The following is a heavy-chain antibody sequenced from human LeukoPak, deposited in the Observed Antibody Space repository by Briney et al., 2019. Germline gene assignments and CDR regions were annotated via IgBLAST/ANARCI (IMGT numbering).Heavy chain of an antibody. J-gene: IGHJ4*02. V-gene: IGHV4-38-2*02. CDR2: IYHSGST. Sequence: WETLSLTCTVSGYSISSGYYWGWIRQPPGKGLEWIGSIYHSGSTYYNPSLKSRVTISVDTSKNQFSLKLNSVTAADTAVYYCARVWGDQSSFDYWGQGTLVTVSS. CDR3: ARVWGDQSSFDY. D-gene: IGHD3-16*01. CDR1: GYSISSGYY.